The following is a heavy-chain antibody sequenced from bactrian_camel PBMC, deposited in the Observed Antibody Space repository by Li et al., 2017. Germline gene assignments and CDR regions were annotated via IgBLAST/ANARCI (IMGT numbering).Heavy chain of an antibody. J-gene: IGHJ4*01. V-gene: IGHV3S54*01. CDR2: ISDDMST. Sequence: QVQLVESGGGSVQAGGSLRLSCAAYGNIYKTCTMGRYRLAPGKERELVSTISDDMSTYYADTVAGRFTISKDNAKNTLFLQMNNLTTEDTAMYYCCGGNSDWAIPVWGQGTQVTVS. CDR3: CGGNSDWAIPV. CDR1: GNIYKTCT. D-gene: IGHD4*01.